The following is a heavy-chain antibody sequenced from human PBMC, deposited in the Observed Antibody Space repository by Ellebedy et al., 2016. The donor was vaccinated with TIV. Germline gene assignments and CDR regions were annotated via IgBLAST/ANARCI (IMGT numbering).Heavy chain of an antibody. J-gene: IGHJ5*02. CDR2: IIPILETA. D-gene: IGHD3-22*01. V-gene: IGHV1-69*10. CDR1: GGTFSIYP. Sequence: AASVKVSCKASGGTFSIYPISWVRQAPGQGPEWMGGIIPILETANYAQKFQGRVTITADKSSSTAYMELSSLISEDTAVYYCARGARYYDSSGYYPPYNWFEPWGQGTLVTVSS. CDR3: ARGARYYDSSGYYPPYNWFEP.